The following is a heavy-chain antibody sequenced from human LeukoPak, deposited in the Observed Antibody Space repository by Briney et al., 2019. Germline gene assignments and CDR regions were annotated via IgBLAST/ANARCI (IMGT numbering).Heavy chain of an antibody. CDR3: ARVLAVAGTHDY. J-gene: IGHJ4*02. CDR2: IGTTGDT. V-gene: IGHV3-13*01. Sequence: GGSLRLSCAASGFTFTTYDMHWVRQATGKGLEWVSAIGTTGDTYYPGSVKGRFTISRENAKNSLYLHMNSLRAEDTAFYYCARVLAVAGTHDYWGLGTLVTVSS. CDR1: GFTFTTYD. D-gene: IGHD6-19*01.